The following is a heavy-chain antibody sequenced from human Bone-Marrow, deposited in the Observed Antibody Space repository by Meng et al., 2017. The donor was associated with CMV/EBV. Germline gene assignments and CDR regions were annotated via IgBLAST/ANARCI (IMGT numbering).Heavy chain of an antibody. CDR2: INHSGST. V-gene: IGHV4-34*01. J-gene: IGHJ3*02. Sequence: SETLSLTCAVYGGSFSGYYWSWIRQPPGKGLEWIGEINHSGSTNYNPSLKSRVTISVDTSKNQFSLKLSSVTAADTAVYYCAVSSGWYGDAFDIWGQGTMVTVPS. CDR1: GGSFSGYY. CDR3: AVSSGWYGDAFDI. D-gene: IGHD6-19*01.